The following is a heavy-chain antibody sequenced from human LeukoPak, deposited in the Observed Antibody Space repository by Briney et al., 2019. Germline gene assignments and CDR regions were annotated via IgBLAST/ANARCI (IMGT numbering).Heavy chain of an antibody. J-gene: IGHJ6*03. CDR3: ARDWRRYYDFWSGSLLMDV. V-gene: IGHV3-23*01. Sequence: GGSLRLSCAASGFTFSSYAMSWVRQAPGKGLEWVSAISGSGGSTYYADSVKGRFTISRDNSKNTLYLQMNSLRAEDTAVYYCARDWRRYYDFWSGSLLMDVWGKGTTVTVSS. CDR2: ISGSGGST. D-gene: IGHD3-3*01. CDR1: GFTFSSYA.